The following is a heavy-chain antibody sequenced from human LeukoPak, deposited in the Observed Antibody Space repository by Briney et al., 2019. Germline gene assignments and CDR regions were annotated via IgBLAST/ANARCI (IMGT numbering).Heavy chain of an antibody. CDR1: GGTFSSYA. CDR2: IIPIFGTA. V-gene: IGHV1-69*06. Sequence: SVKVSCKASGGTFSSYAISWVRQAPGQGLEWMGGIIPIFGTASYAQKFQGRITMTEDTSTDTAYMELSSLRSEDTAVYYCATPNPYYYDSSGYPTASLDYWGQGTLVTVSS. J-gene: IGHJ4*02. D-gene: IGHD3-22*01. CDR3: ATPNPYYYDSSGYPTASLDY.